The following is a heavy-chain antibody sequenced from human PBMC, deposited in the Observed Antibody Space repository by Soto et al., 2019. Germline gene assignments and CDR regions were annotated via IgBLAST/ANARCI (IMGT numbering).Heavy chain of an antibody. CDR2: ISGSGGST. J-gene: IGHJ5*02. CDR3: AKDQYVNSGWYHNWFDP. CDR1: GFTFSSYA. D-gene: IGHD6-19*01. Sequence: GGSLRLSCAASGFTFSSYAMSWVRQAPGKGLEWVSAISGSGGSTYYEDSVKGRFTISRDNSKNTLYLQMNSLRAEDTAVYYCAKDQYVNSGWYHNWFDPWGQGTLVTVSS. V-gene: IGHV3-23*01.